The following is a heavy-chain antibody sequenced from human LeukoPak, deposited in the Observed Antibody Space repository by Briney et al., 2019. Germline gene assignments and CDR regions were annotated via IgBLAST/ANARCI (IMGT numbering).Heavy chain of an antibody. J-gene: IGHJ4*02. Sequence: GGSLRLSCAASGITFSSYAMHWVRQAPGKGLEGVAVIWYDGSNKYYADSVKGRFTISRDSAKNTLYLQLNSLRVEDTAVYYCASVALSGSTSFLPYWGQGTLVTVSS. CDR1: GITFSSYA. CDR3: ASVALSGSTSFLPY. CDR2: IWYDGSNK. V-gene: IGHV3-33*03. D-gene: IGHD6-6*01.